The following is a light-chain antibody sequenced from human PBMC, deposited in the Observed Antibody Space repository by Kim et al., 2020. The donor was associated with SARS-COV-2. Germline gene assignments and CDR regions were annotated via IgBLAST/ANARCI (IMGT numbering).Light chain of an antibody. CDR2: GAS. CDR1: QSVXSIY. CDR3: XXYGSSPST. V-gene: IGKV3-20*01. Sequence: EIVLTQSPGTLSLSPGERATLSCRTSQSVXSIYLAWYQQKPGQAPRLLIYGASSRATGIPDRFSGSGSGTDFTLTISRLEPEDFAVYYCXXYGSSPSTFGQGTKLXI. J-gene: IGKJ2*01.